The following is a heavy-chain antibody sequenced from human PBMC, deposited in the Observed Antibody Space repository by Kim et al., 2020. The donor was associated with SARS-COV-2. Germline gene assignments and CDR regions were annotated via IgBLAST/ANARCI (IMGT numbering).Heavy chain of an antibody. Sequence: TDHSDFVEGRLIISRDNSRNTLSLQLKSLRADDTAVYYCARDVGGDFSFEDWGQGTLVTVSS. J-gene: IGHJ1*01. D-gene: IGHD2-21*02. CDR3: ARDVGGDFSFED. CDR2: T. V-gene: IGHV3-53*01.